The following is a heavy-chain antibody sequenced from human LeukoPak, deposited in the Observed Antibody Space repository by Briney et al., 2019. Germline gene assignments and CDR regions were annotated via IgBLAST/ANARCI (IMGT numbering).Heavy chain of an antibody. D-gene: IGHD2-8*01. CDR1: GGTFSSYV. J-gene: IGHJ5*02. CDR3: ARGTNCTNGVCYNWFDP. CDR2: IIPIFGTA. Sequence: GSSVKVTCKASGGTFSSYVISSVGPATGQGLEWMGGIIPIFGTANYAQKFQGRVTITTDESTSTAYMELSSLRSEDTAVYYCARGTNCTNGVCYNWFDPWGQGTLVTVSS. V-gene: IGHV1-69*05.